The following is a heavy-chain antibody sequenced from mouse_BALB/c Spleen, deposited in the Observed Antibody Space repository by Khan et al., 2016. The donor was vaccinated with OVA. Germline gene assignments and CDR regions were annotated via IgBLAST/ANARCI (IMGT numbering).Heavy chain of an antibody. CDR3: SRNKPRATWGGN. Sequence: EVELVESGGGLVKPGGSLKLSCVVSGFAFNTYDMSWVRQTPEKRLEWVATISSGGNYTHYPDSVKGRFTISRDNARNTLYLQMSSLRSEDTALFHLSRNKPRATWGGNWGQGTSGTVSP. D-gene: IGHD3-1*01. J-gene: IGHJ4*01. CDR1: GFAFNTYD. V-gene: IGHV5-9*02. CDR2: ISSGGNYT.